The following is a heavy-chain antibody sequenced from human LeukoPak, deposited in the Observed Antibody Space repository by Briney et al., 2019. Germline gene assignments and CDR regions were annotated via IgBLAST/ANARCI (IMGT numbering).Heavy chain of an antibody. V-gene: IGHV3-48*03. CDR2: IASSGSTI. CDR3: ARRYCSTTSCIFDY. CDR1: GLTFSSYE. J-gene: IGHJ4*02. D-gene: IGHD2-2*01. Sequence: PGGSLRLSCAASGLTFSSYEMDWVRQAPGKGLEWVSYIASSGSTIFYADSLKGRFTISRDNAQTSLYLQMNSLRAEDTAIYYCARRYCSTTSCIFDYWGQGTLVTVSS.